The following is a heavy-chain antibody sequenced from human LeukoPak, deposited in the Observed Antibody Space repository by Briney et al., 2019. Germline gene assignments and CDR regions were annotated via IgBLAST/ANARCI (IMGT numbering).Heavy chain of an antibody. CDR2: IYSGGTT. CDR1: GFTVSSTY. J-gene: IGHJ4*02. Sequence: PGGSLRLSCAASGFTVSSTYMSWVRPAAGKGLEWVSVIYSGGTTYYADSVKGRFTISRDNSKNTLYLQMNSLRTEDTAVYYCARDLYDYGSYWGQGTLVTVSS. CDR3: ARDLYDYGSY. D-gene: IGHD4/OR15-4a*01. V-gene: IGHV3-66*01.